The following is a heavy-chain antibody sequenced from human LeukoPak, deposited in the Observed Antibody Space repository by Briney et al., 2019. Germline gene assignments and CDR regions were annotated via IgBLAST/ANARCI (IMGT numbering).Heavy chain of an antibody. CDR2: ISGYNGNT. CDR1: GYTFTKYG. J-gene: IGHJ4*02. CDR3: ARDDYGGNSGLSDY. Sequence: ASVKVSCKASGYTFTKYGINWVRQAPGQGLEWMGSISGYNGNTKNAQKFQGRVTMTTDTSTSTAYTELRSLRSDDTAMYYCARDDYGGNSGLSDYWGQGTLVTVSS. D-gene: IGHD4-23*01. V-gene: IGHV1-18*01.